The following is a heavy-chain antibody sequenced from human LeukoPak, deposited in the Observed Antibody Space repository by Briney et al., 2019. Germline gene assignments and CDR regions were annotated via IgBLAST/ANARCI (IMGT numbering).Heavy chain of an antibody. D-gene: IGHD4-17*01. J-gene: IGHJ3*02. CDR2: ISSSGSSI. CDR1: GFSFSTST. Sequence: GGSLRLSCAASGFSFSTSTMNWVRQAPGRGLEWVSSISSSGSSIYYADSVKGRFTISRDNAKTSLYLQINSLRAEDTAVYYCARNGDHDAFDIWGQGTMVTVSS. V-gene: IGHV3-21*01. CDR3: ARNGDHDAFDI.